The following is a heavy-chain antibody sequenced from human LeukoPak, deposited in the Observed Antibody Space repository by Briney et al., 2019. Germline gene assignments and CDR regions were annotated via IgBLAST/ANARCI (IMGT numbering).Heavy chain of an antibody. CDR3: ARANYDSSGLSFDY. CDR1: GFTFSTYG. V-gene: IGHV3-20*04. Sequence: GGTLRLSCAASGFTFSTYGMSWVRQSPGKGLEWVSGINWNGGSTGYADSVKGRFTISRDNAKNSLYLQMNSLRAEDTALYYCARANYDSSGLSFDYWGQGTLVTVSS. D-gene: IGHD3-22*01. CDR2: INWNGGST. J-gene: IGHJ4*02.